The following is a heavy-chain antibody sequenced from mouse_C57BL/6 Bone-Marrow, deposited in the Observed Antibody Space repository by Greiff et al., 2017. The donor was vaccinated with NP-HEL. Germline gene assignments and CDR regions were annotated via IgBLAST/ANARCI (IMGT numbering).Heavy chain of an antibody. CDR3: AREVYYDYAWFAY. Sequence: EVKLLESGPGLVKPSQSLSLTCSVTGYSITSGYYWNWIRQFPGNKLEWMGYISYDGSNNYNPSLKNRISITRDTSKNQFFLKLNSVTTEDTATYYCAREVYYDYAWFAYWGQGTLVTVSA. V-gene: IGHV3-6*01. D-gene: IGHD2-4*01. CDR1: GYSITSGYY. J-gene: IGHJ3*01. CDR2: ISYDGSN.